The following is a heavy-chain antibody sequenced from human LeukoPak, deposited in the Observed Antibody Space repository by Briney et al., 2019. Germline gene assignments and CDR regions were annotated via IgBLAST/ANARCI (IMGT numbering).Heavy chain of an antibody. V-gene: IGHV3-20*04. D-gene: IGHD3-10*01. Sequence: GGSLRLSCAASGFTFDDYGVTWVRQAPGKGLEWVSGINWSGGSTSYADSVKGRFTISRDNVKNSLYLQMNSLRAEDTALYYCAREGVSYYGSRNDYWGQGTLVTVSS. CDR1: GFTFDDYG. J-gene: IGHJ4*02. CDR2: INWSGGST. CDR3: AREGVSYYGSRNDY.